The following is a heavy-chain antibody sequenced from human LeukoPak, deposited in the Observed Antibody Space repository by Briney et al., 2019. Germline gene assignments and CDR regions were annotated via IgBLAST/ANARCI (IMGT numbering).Heavy chain of an antibody. CDR1: GYTLTELS. CDR2: FDPEDGET. CDR3: ATDPNYYGSGSYLNWFDP. V-gene: IGHV1-24*01. D-gene: IGHD3-10*01. J-gene: IGHJ5*02. Sequence: ASVKVSCKVSGYTLTELSMHWVRQAPGKGLEWMGGFDPEDGETIYAQKFQGRVTMTEDISTDTAYMELSSLRSEDTAVYYCATDPNYYGSGSYLNWFDPWGQGTLVTVSS.